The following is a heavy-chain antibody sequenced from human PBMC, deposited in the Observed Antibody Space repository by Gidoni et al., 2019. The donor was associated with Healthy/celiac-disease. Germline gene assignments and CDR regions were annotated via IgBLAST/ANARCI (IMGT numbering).Heavy chain of an antibody. J-gene: IGHJ6*02. V-gene: IGHV3-48*03. CDR1: GFSFSSYE. CDR2: SSSRCSTI. CDR3: AGQYYDFWRGNYGMGV. Sequence: EVQLVESGGGLVQPGVSLRLYCAASGFSFSSYEMIRLRQAPGKGLEWFSDSSSRCSTIYHADSVKGLFTIARDNATNSLYLQMNSLRAEDTAVYYCAGQYYDFWRGNYGMGVWGQGTTVTGSS. D-gene: IGHD3-3*01.